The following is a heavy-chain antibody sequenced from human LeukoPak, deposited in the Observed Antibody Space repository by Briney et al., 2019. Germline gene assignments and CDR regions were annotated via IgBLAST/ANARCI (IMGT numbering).Heavy chain of an antibody. V-gene: IGHV1-69*05. CDR3: STARRGGLSYYYMDV. J-gene: IGHJ6*03. Sequence: SVKVSCKASGGTFSSYAISWVRQAPGQGLEWMGGIIPIFGTANYAQKFQGRVTITTDESTSTAYMELCSLRSEDTAVYYCSTARRGGLSYYYMDVWGKGTTVTVSS. CDR2: IIPIFGTA. CDR1: GGTFSSYA.